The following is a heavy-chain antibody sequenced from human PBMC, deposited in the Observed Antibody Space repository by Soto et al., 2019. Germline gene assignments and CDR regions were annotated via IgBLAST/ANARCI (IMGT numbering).Heavy chain of an antibody. CDR2: ISSSSSTI. CDR3: ARRNYDILTGYYNFDY. CDR1: GFIFSSHS. D-gene: IGHD3-9*01. V-gene: IGHV3-48*02. J-gene: IGHJ4*02. Sequence: PGGSLRLSCAASGFIFSSHSMNWVRQAPGKGLEWVSYISSSSSTIYYADSVKGRFTISRDNAKNSLYLQMNSLRDEDTAVYYCARRNYDILTGYYNFDYWGQGTLVTVSS.